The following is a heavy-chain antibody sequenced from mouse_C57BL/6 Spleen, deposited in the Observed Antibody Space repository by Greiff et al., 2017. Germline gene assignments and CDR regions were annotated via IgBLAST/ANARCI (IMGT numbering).Heavy chain of an antibody. J-gene: IGHJ1*03. Sequence: QVQLQQPGAELVMPGASVQLSCKASGYTFPSYWMHWVKQRPGQGLEWIGEIDPSDSYTNYNQKFKGKSTLTVDKSSSTAYMQLSSLTSEDSAVYYCARRGYSSDWYFDVWGTGTTVTVSS. CDR1: GYTFPSYW. D-gene: IGHD2-12*01. V-gene: IGHV1-69*01. CDR3: ARRGYSSDWYFDV. CDR2: IDPSDSYT.